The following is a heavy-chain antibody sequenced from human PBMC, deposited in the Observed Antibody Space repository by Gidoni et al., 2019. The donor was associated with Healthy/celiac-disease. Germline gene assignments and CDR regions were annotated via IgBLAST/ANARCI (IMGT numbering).Heavy chain of an antibody. Sequence: EVQLVESGGGLVQPGGSLRLSCAASGFPFTSYAMSWVRQAPGKGLEWVSAISGSGGSTYYADSVKGRFTISRDNSKNTLYLQMNSLRAEDTAVYYCAKDLLRGSTSCSFDYWGQGTLVTVSS. J-gene: IGHJ4*02. CDR1: GFPFTSYA. D-gene: IGHD2-2*01. CDR3: AKDLLRGSTSCSFDY. V-gene: IGHV3-23*04. CDR2: ISGSGGST.